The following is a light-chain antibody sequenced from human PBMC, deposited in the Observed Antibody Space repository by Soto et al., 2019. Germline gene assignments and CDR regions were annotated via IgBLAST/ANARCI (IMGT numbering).Light chain of an antibody. CDR1: SSNIGAGYD. Sequence: QSVLTQPRSVSGAPGQRVTISCTGSSSNIGAGYDVHWYQQLPGTAPKLLIYGNSNRPSGVPDRFSGSKSGTSASLAITGLQAEYEADYYCQSYDSSLSVVFGGGTKLTVL. J-gene: IGLJ2*01. V-gene: IGLV1-40*01. CDR3: QSYDSSLSVV. CDR2: GNS.